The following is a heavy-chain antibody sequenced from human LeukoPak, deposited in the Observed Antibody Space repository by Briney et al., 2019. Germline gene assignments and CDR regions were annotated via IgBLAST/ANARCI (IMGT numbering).Heavy chain of an antibody. D-gene: IGHD3-22*01. CDR1: GFTFSSYS. V-gene: IGHV3-21*01. Sequence: PGGSLRLSCAAPGFTFSSYSMNWVRQAPGKGLEWVSSISSSSSYIYYADSVKGRFTISRDNAKNSLYLQMNSLRAEDTAVYYCARDYDSSGYYPTDYWGQGTLVTVSS. CDR2: ISSSSSYI. CDR3: ARDYDSSGYYPTDY. J-gene: IGHJ4*02.